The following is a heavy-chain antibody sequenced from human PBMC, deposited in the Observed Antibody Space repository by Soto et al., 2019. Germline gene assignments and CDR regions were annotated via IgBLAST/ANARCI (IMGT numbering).Heavy chain of an antibody. CDR1: GYNFSDYG. V-gene: IGHV1-18*04. CDR3: AISTWSLSYFGMDV. Sequence: ASVKVSCKASGYNFSDYGGNWVRQDPGQGLEWMGWISSYSGQTMIPRKFQGRVTMTTDTPTSTGYMELRGLTSDDTALYYCAISTWSLSYFGMDVWGQGTTVTVSS. D-gene: IGHD3-3*01. CDR2: ISSYSGQT. J-gene: IGHJ6*02.